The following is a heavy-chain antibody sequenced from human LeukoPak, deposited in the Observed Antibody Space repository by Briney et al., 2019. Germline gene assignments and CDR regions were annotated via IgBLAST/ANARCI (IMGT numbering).Heavy chain of an antibody. CDR1: GVSISNYY. J-gene: IGHJ4*02. V-gene: IGHV4-4*07. CDR2: IDTSGST. CDR3: ARGQWQIDY. D-gene: IGHD6-19*01. Sequence: PSETLSLICTVSGVSISNYYWTWVRQPAGGGLEWIGRIDTSGSTNYNPSLQSRVTMSSDTSNNQFSLNLMSVDATDTAVYYCARGQWQIDYWGQGVLVTVSP.